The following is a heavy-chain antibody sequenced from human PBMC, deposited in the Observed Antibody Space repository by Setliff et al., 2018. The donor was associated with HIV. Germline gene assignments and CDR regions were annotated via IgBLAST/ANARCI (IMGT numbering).Heavy chain of an antibody. D-gene: IGHD4-17*01. CDR2: INSDGSGT. Sequence: GGSLRLSCAASGYNFGIYWMHWVRQVPGKGLVWVSHINSDGSGTKYADSVKGRFTISRDNAKDSLYLQMNSLRAEDTAVYYCAAVTTYGPWGQGTPVTVSS. V-gene: IGHV3-74*01. J-gene: IGHJ5*02. CDR1: GYNFGIYW. CDR3: AAVTTYGP.